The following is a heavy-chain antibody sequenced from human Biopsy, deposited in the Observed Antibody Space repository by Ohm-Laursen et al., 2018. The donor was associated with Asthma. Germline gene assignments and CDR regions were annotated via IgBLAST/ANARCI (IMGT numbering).Heavy chain of an antibody. CDR3: ARKAGSCISRTCYSLDF. Sequence: SVKVSCKSLGGTFNTYVIGWVRQAPEQGLEWMGGIHSVFGTTTYPQKFQDRVTITAGDSTSTVYMELSSLRSEDTAVYYCARKAGSCISRTCYSLDFWGQGTLVTVSS. V-gene: IGHV1-69*13. J-gene: IGHJ4*02. D-gene: IGHD2-2*01. CDR2: IHSVFGTT. CDR1: GGTFNTYV.